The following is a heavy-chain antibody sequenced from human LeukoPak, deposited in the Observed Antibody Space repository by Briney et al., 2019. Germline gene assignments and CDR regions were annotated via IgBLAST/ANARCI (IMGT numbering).Heavy chain of an antibody. CDR3: VRMGGYSGYATH. CDR1: GGSISSYY. Sequence: SETLSLTCTVSGGSISSYYWSWIRQPPGKGLEWIGYIYYSGSTNYNPSLKSRVTLSVDTAKNQFSLKLNSVTAADTAVYHCVRMGGYSGYATHWGQGTLVTVSS. D-gene: IGHD5-12*01. V-gene: IGHV4-59*08. J-gene: IGHJ4*02. CDR2: IYYSGST.